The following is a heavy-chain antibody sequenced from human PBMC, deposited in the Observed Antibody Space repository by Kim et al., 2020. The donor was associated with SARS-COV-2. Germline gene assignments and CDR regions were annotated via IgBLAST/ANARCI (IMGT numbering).Heavy chain of an antibody. D-gene: IGHD3-16*01. CDR2: INTNTGNP. CDR3: ARDEWSLARSAPRMITFGGVMLGS. J-gene: IGHJ5*02. V-gene: IGHV7-4-1*02. CDR1: GYTFTSYA. Sequence: ASVKVSCKASGYTFTSYAMNWVRQAPGQGLEWMGWINTNTGNPTYAQGFTGRFVFSLDTSVSTAYLQISSLKAEDTAVYYCARDEWSLARSAPRMITFGGVMLGSWGQGTLVTVSS.